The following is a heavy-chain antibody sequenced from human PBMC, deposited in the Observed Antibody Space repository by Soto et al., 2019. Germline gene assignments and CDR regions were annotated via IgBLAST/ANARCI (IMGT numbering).Heavy chain of an antibody. Sequence: QVQLQESGPGLVKPSQTLSLTCTVSGGSISSGDYYWSWIRQPPGKGLEWIGYIYYSGSTSSNPSLKSRVTISVDTSKNQFSLKLSSVTAADTAVYYCARDPTVTPYDAFDIWGQGTIVTVSS. J-gene: IGHJ3*02. D-gene: IGHD4-17*01. CDR2: IYYSGST. CDR3: ARDPTVTPYDAFDI. V-gene: IGHV4-30-4*01. CDR1: GGSISSGDYY.